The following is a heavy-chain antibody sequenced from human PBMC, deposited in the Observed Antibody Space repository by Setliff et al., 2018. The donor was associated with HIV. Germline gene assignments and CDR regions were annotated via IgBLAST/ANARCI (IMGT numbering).Heavy chain of an antibody. D-gene: IGHD3-3*01. V-gene: IGHV4-39*07. CDR2: IHHSGSA. CDR3: AGESALSGQSD. CDR1: GGSISSYY. J-gene: IGHJ4*02. Sequence: PSETLSLTCTVSGGSISSYYWGWIRQPPGKGPEWIGSIHHSGSAHFNPSLKSRVTMSLDKSRNQFSLKLTSVTAADTAVYYCAGESALSGQSDWGQGSRVTVSS.